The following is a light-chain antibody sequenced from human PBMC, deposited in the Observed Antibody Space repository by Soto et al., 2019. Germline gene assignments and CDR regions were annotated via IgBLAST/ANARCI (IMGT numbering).Light chain of an antibody. Sequence: DIHMTQSPSSLSASIGDRVTISCRANQSISRFLNWYQQKPGKAPKLLIFTASNLQGGVPSRFSGSGSGTDFTLTISSLQPEDFATYYCQQSFSTPPYTVGQGTKVDIK. V-gene: IGKV1-39*01. CDR2: TAS. CDR3: QQSFSTPPYT. J-gene: IGKJ2*01. CDR1: QSISRF.